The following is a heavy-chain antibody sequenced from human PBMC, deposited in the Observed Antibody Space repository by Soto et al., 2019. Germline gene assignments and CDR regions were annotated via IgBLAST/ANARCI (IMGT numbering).Heavy chain of an antibody. J-gene: IGHJ5*02. CDR2: ISGSGGST. D-gene: IGHD6-13*01. CDR1: GFTFSSYA. V-gene: IGHV3-23*01. CDR3: AIDPSPYSSSWPDH. Sequence: GGSLRLSCAASGFTFSSYAMSWVRQAPGKGLEWVSAISGSGGSTYYAGSVKGRFTISRDNSKNTLYLQMNSLRAEDTAVYYCAIDPSPYSSSWPDHWDQGTLVTVSS.